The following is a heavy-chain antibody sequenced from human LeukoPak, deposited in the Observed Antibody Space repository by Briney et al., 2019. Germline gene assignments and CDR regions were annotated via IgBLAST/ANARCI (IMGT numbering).Heavy chain of an antibody. CDR1: GGSISSGDYY. D-gene: IGHD3-22*01. J-gene: IGHJ4*02. V-gene: IGHV4-30-4*01. CDR2: IYYSGST. CDR3: ARYDSSGCDFDY. Sequence: SQTLSLTRTVSGGSISSGDYYWSWIRQPPGKGLEWIGYIYYSGSTYYNPSLRSRVTISVDTSKNQFSLKLSSVTAADTAVYYCARYDSSGCDFDYWGQGTLVTVSS.